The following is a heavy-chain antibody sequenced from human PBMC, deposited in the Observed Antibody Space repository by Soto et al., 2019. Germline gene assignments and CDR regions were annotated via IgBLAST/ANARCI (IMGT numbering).Heavy chain of an antibody. CDR2: TYYRSKWYN. D-gene: IGHD6-13*01. V-gene: IGHV6-1*01. J-gene: IGHJ6*02. CDR1: GDSVSSNSAA. CDR3: ARDPAAAGTRDYYYGMDV. Sequence: PSQTLSLTCAISGDSVSSNSAAWNWIRQSPSRGLEWLGRTYYRSKWYNDYAVSVKSRITINPDTSKNQFSLQLNSVTPEDTAVYYCARDPAAAGTRDYYYGMDVWGQGTTVTSP.